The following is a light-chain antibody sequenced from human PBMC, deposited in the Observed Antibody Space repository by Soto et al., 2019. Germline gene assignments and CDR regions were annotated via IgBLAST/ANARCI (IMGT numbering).Light chain of an antibody. CDR1: QSVSSN. Sequence: EIGMTQSPATLSVSPGERATLSCRASQSVSSNLAWYQQKPGQAPRLLIYGAYTRATGIPARFSGSGSGTEFTLTISSLQSEDFAVYYCQQYNNWPHTFGQGTKLEIK. J-gene: IGKJ2*01. CDR2: GAY. V-gene: IGKV3-15*01. CDR3: QQYNNWPHT.